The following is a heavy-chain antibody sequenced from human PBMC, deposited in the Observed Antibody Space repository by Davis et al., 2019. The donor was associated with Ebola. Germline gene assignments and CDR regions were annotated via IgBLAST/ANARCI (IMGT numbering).Heavy chain of an antibody. Sequence: ASVKVSCTASGYTFTSYAMHWVRQAPGQRLEWMGWINAGNGNTKYSQKFQGRVTITRDTSASTAYMELSSLRSEDTAVYYCARDRINQSTYGDYVFYYYYGMDVWGQGTTVTVSS. D-gene: IGHD4-17*01. V-gene: IGHV1-3*01. CDR3: ARDRINQSTYGDYVFYYYYGMDV. CDR2: INAGNGNT. J-gene: IGHJ6*02. CDR1: GYTFTSYA.